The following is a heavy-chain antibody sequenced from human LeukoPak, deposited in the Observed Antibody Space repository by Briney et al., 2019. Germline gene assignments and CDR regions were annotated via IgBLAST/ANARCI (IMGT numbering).Heavy chain of an antibody. CDR1: GFTFSSYG. D-gene: IGHD1-26*01. Sequence: GRSLRLSCAASGFTFSSYGMHWVRQAPGKGLEWVAVISYDGSNKYYADSVKGRFTISRDNSKTTLYLQMNSLRAEDTAVYYCAKGNWGERLDWYFDLWGRGTLVTVSS. J-gene: IGHJ2*01. V-gene: IGHV3-30*18. CDR3: AKGNWGERLDWYFDL. CDR2: ISYDGSNK.